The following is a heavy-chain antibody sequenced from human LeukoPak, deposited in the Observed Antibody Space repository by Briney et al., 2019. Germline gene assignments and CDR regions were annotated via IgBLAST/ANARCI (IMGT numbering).Heavy chain of an antibody. CDR1: GYAFTSYY. J-gene: IGHJ4*02. V-gene: IGHV1-46*01. Sequence: ASVKVSCKASGYAFTSYYMHWVRQAPGQGLEWMGIINPSGGSTSYAQKFQGRVIMTRDMSTSTVYMELSSLRSEDTAVYYCARDPSTVTTEGTPNFDYWGQGTLVTVSS. D-gene: IGHD4-17*01. CDR2: INPSGGST. CDR3: ARDPSTVTTEGTPNFDY.